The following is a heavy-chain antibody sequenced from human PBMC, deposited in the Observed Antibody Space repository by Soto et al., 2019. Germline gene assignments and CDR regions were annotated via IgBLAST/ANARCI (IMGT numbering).Heavy chain of an antibody. CDR1: GFSLSTSGVG. Sequence: QITLKESGPTLVKPTQTLTLTCTFSGFSLSTSGVGVGWIRQPPGKALEWLALIYWDDDKRYSPSLKSRLTITKDTSKNQVVLTMTNMGLVDTGTYYCARRRGGDGLDYWCQGTLVTVSS. D-gene: IGHD3-16*01. V-gene: IGHV2-5*02. J-gene: IGHJ4*02. CDR2: IYWDDDK. CDR3: ARRRGGDGLDY.